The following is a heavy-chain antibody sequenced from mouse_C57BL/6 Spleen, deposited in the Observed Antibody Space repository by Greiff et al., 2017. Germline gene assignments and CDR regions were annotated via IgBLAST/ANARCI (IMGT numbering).Heavy chain of an antibody. D-gene: IGHD2-3*01. CDR3: ARGWLLDY. CDR1: GYTFTSYW. CDR2: IYPSDSET. Sequence: QVQLKQPGAELVRPGSSVKLSCKASGYTFTSYWMDWVKQRPGQGLEWIGNIYPSDSETHYNQKFKDKATLTVDKSSSTAYMQLSSLTSEDSAVYYCARGWLLDYWGQGTTLTVSS. V-gene: IGHV1-61*01. J-gene: IGHJ2*01.